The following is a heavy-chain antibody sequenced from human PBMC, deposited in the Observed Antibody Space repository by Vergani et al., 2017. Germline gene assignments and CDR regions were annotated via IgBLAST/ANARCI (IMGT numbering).Heavy chain of an antibody. CDR3: ARGWDCSSTSCYMGYYYYYMDV. Sequence: EVQLVESGGGLVKPGGSLRLSCAASGFTFSSYSMNWVRQAPGKGLEWVSSISSSSSYIYYAESVKGRFTISRDNAKNSLYLQMNSLRAEDTAVYYCARGWDCSSTSCYMGYYYYYMDVWGKGTTVTVSS. J-gene: IGHJ6*03. D-gene: IGHD2-2*02. CDR1: GFTFSSYS. V-gene: IGHV3-21*01. CDR2: ISSSSSYI.